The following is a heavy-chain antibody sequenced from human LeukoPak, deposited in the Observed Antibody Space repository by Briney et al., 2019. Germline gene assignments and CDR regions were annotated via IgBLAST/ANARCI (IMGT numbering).Heavy chain of an antibody. J-gene: IGHJ4*02. D-gene: IGHD4-17*01. V-gene: IGHV3-23*01. CDR3: ARGSSYGDYDY. CDR2: ITGSGGNT. Sequence: PGGSLRLSCAASGFTFSSYAMSWVRQAPGKGLEWVSAITGSGGNTYYADSVRGRFTISRDNSKNTLYLQMGSLRAEDMAVYYCARGSSYGDYDYWGQGTLVTVSS. CDR1: GFTFSSYA.